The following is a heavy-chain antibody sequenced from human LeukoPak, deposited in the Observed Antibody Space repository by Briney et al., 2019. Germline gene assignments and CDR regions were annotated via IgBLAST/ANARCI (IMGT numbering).Heavy chain of an antibody. CDR3: AKDRAFGQFLWGNDY. CDR2: IRYDGSNK. D-gene: IGHD3-10*01. CDR1: GFTFSSYG. J-gene: IGHJ4*02. Sequence: GGSLRLSCAASGFTFSSYGMHWVRQAPGKGLEWVAFIRYDGSNKYYADSVKGRFTISRDNSKNTLYLQMNSLRAEDTALYYCAKDRAFGQFLWGNDYWGQGTLVTVSS. V-gene: IGHV3-30*02.